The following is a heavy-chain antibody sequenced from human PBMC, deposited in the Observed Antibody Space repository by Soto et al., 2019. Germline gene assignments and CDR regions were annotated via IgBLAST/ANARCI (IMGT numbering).Heavy chain of an antibody. V-gene: IGHV3-7*01. Sequence: PGGSLRISCAASGFTFSSYWMSWVRQAPGKGLEWVANIKQDGSEKYYVDSVKGRFTISRDNAKNSLYLQMNSLRAEDTAMYYCARTGGYCSSTSCYYYYYYMDVWGKGTTVTVSS. CDR2: IKQDGSEK. J-gene: IGHJ6*03. CDR1: GFTFSSYW. CDR3: ARTGGYCSSTSCYYYYYYMDV. D-gene: IGHD2-2*01.